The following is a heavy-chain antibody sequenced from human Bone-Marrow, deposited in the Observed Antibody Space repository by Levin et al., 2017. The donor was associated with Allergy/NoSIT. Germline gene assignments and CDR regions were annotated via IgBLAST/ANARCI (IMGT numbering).Heavy chain of an antibody. J-gene: IGHJ2*01. Sequence: LSLTCAASGFTFNDYTMHWVRQAPGKGLEWVSLINWDGSTTSYEDSVKGRFSVSRVNIKNSLYLQMNSLRVEDTALYYCAKTKESGITPAGTNWYFDLWGRGTLVTVSS. CDR3: AKTKESGITPAGTNWYFDL. D-gene: IGHD6-13*01. CDR1: GFTFNDYT. CDR2: INWDGSTT. V-gene: IGHV3-43*01.